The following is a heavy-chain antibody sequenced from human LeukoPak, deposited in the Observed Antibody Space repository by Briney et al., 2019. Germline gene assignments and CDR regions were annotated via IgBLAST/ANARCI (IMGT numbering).Heavy chain of an antibody. CDR3: ARETTVTTISAFDI. D-gene: IGHD4-17*01. CDR1: GFTFSSYG. Sequence: GGSLRLSCAASGFTFSSYGMHWVRQAPGKGLEWVAVIWYDGSNKYYGDSVKGRLTISRDNTKNTLYLQMNSLRAEDTAVYYCARETTVTTISAFDIWGQGTKVTVSS. CDR2: IWYDGSNK. J-gene: IGHJ3*02. V-gene: IGHV3-33*01.